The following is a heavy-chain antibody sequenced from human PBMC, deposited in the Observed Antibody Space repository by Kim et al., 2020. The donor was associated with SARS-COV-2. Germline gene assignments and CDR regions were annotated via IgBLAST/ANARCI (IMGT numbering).Heavy chain of an antibody. CDR3: ARDRGLYGSGSYSYYYYYYGMDV. J-gene: IGHJ6*02. CDR1: GYTFTSYG. V-gene: IGHV1-18*01. CDR2: ISAYNGNT. Sequence: ASVKVSCKASGYTFTSYGISWVRQAPGQGLEWMGWISAYNGNTNYAQKLQGRVTMTTDTSTSTAYMELRSLRSDDTAVYYCARDRGLYGSGSYSYYYYYYGMDVWGQGTTVTVSS. D-gene: IGHD3-10*01.